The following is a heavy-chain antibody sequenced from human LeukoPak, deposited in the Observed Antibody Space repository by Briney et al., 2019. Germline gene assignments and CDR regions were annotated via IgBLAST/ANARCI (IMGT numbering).Heavy chain of an antibody. CDR1: GGSISSGDYY. D-gene: IGHD1-14*01. CDR3: AREPSRSNRYYYYMDV. CDR2: IYYSGST. V-gene: IGHV4-30-4*08. J-gene: IGHJ6*03. Sequence: NPSETLSLTCTVSGGSISSGDYYWSWIRQPPGKGLEWIGYIYYSGSTYYNPSLKSRVTISVDTSKNQFSLKLSSVTAADTAVYYCAREPSRSNRYYYYMDVWGKGTTVTVSS.